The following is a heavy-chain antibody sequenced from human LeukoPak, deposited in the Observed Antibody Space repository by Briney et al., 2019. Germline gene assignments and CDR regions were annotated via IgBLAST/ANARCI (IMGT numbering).Heavy chain of an antibody. Sequence: PGRSLRLSCVASGFTFSSYDMHWVRQAPGKGLEWLAVISYDGSNKYYADSVKGRFTISRDNSKNTLYLQMNSLRAEDTAVYYCAKGSQGYDYWGQGTLVTVSS. CDR2: ISYDGSNK. CDR3: AKGSQGYDY. CDR1: GFTFSSYD. V-gene: IGHV3-30*18. D-gene: IGHD5-12*01. J-gene: IGHJ4*02.